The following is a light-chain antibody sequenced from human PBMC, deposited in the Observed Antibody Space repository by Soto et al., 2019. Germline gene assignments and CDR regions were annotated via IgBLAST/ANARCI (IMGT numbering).Light chain of an antibody. J-gene: IGLJ3*02. CDR3: AAWDDSLNGLWV. Sequence: QSVLTQPPSASGTPGQRVTISCSGSSSNIRSNTVNWYQQLPGTAPKLLIYSNNQRPSGVPDRFSGSKSGTSASLAISGLQSEDEADYYCAAWDDSLNGLWVFGGGTKVTVL. CDR1: SSNIRSNT. V-gene: IGLV1-44*01. CDR2: SNN.